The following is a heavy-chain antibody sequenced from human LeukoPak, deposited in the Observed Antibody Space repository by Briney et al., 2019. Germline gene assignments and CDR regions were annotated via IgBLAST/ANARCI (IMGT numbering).Heavy chain of an antibody. CDR1: GFTVSSNY. CDR3: ADPGSAL. CDR2: LKENGTEK. Sequence: PGGSLRLSCAASGFTVSSNYMSWVRQAPGKGLEWVANLKENGTEKMYVDSVKGRFTISRDNAKSSLYLQKNYLRAEDTAVYFCADPGSALWGQGTLVTVSS. J-gene: IGHJ4*02. V-gene: IGHV3-7*01.